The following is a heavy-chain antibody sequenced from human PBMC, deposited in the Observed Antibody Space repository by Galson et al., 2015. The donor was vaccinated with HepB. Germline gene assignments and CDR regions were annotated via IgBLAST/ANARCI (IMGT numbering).Heavy chain of an antibody. CDR2: ISGSGGST. D-gene: IGHD1-20*01. Sequence: SLRLSCAASGFTFSSYAMSWVRQAPGKGLEWVSAISGSGGSTYYADSVKGRFTISRDNSKNTLYLQMNSLRAEDTAVYYCAKALTGTTSPDYYYYYGMDVWGQGTTVTVSS. CDR1: GFTFSSYA. V-gene: IGHV3-23*01. J-gene: IGHJ6*02. CDR3: AKALTGTTSPDYYYYYGMDV.